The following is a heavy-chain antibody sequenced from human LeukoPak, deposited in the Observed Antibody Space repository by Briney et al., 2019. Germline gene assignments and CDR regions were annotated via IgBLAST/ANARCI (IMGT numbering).Heavy chain of an antibody. D-gene: IGHD3-22*01. J-gene: IGHJ3*02. CDR2: ISAYIGNT. CDR3: ASLKNYYDSSGDLVTDAFDI. Sequence: ASVKVSCKASGYTLTTDKINWERQAPGQGSEWMGWISAYIGNTNYAQKLQGRVTMNTDTSTSTAYMELTSLKSDDTAVYYCASLKNYYDSSGDLVTDAFDIWGQGTMVTVSS. CDR1: GYTLTTDK. V-gene: IGHV1-18*01.